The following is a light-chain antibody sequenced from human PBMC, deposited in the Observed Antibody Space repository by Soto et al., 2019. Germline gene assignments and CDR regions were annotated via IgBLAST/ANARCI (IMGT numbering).Light chain of an antibody. CDR1: SGDVGGYNY. CDR2: EVS. V-gene: IGLV2-14*01. J-gene: IGLJ1*01. Sequence: QSVLTQPASVSGSPGQSITISCTGSSGDVGGYNYVSWYQQHPGKAPILMIYEVSNRPSGVSNRFSGSKSGYTASLTISGLQAEDEADYYCSSYTIRSTPVFGTGTKVTVL. CDR3: SSYTIRSTPV.